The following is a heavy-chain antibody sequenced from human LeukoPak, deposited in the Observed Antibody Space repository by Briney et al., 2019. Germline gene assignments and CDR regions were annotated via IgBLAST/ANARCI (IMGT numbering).Heavy chain of an antibody. D-gene: IGHD3-10*01. CDR3: ARDSSMLRGPLVIYYFDF. V-gene: IGHV3-23*01. CDR1: GFTFSSYA. Sequence: GGSLRLSCAASGFTFSSYAMSWVRQAPGMGLEWVSSIGSSGDITYYADSVKGRFTISRDNSKNTLYLQMNSLRVEDTAVYYCARDSSMLRGPLVIYYFDFWGQGTLVTVSS. CDR2: IGSSGDIT. J-gene: IGHJ4*02.